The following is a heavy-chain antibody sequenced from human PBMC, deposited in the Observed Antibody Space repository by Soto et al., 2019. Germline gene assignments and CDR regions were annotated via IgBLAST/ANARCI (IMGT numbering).Heavy chain of an antibody. J-gene: IGHJ4*02. CDR2: IYHSGST. D-gene: IGHD3-22*01. CDR1: GGSISSSNW. Sequence: PSETLSLTCAVSGGSISSSNWWSWGRQPPGKGLEWIGEIYHSGSTNYNPSLKSRVTISVDKSKNQFSLKLSSVTAADTAVYYCATDAPPNYDSSGYLDYWGQGTLVTVSS. V-gene: IGHV4-4*02. CDR3: ATDAPPNYDSSGYLDY.